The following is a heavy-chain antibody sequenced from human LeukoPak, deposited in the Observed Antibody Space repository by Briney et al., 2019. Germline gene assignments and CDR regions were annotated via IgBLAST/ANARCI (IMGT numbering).Heavy chain of an antibody. Sequence: SETLSLTCTVSSGSISSSSYYSGWIRQPPGKGLEWIGSIYYSGRTYYKPSLKSRVPISVDTSKNQFSLKLSSVTAADTAVYYWARGSTAAGTPYFDYWGQGTLVTVSS. CDR1: SGSISSSSYY. CDR2: IYYSGRT. V-gene: IGHV4-39*01. D-gene: IGHD6-13*01. J-gene: IGHJ4*02. CDR3: ARGSTAAGTPYFDY.